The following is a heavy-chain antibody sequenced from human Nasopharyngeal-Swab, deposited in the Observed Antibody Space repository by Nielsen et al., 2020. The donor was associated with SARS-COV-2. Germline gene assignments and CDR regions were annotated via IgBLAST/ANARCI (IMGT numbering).Heavy chain of an antibody. D-gene: IGHD3-3*01. CDR3: ARGEWRWRY. J-gene: IGHJ4*02. Sequence: GESLKISCAASGFTFSNYWMTWVRQAPGKGLEWVANIKEDGREKSYVDSVKGRFTISRDNAKSSLSLQINSLRGEDTAVYYCARGEWRWRYWGRGTLVTVSS. V-gene: IGHV3-7*03. CDR1: GFTFSNYW. CDR2: IKEDGREK.